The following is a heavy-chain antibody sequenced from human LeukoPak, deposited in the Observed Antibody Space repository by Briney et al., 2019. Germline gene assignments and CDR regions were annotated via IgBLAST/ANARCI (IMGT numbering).Heavy chain of an antibody. CDR2: IQYDGSNK. CDR3: AKDLVAVATHTPIDY. D-gene: IGHD6-19*01. V-gene: IGHV3-30*02. CDR1: GFTFSSYG. J-gene: IGHJ4*02. Sequence: PGGSLRLSCAASGFTFSSYGMHWVRQAPGKGLEWVALIQYDGSNKYYADSVQGRFTVPRDNSNNTVYLQMNSLRAEDTAVYYCAKDLVAVATHTPIDYWGQGTLVTVSS.